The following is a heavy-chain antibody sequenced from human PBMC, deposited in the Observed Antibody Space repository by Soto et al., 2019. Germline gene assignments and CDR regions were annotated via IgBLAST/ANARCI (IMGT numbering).Heavy chain of an antibody. CDR1: GGSVNGYY. V-gene: IGHV4-34*01. Sequence: PSETLSLTCAVYGGSVNGYYWNWIRQPPGKGLEWIGEINRTGGTHYNPSLKSRVTMSVDTSKNQFSLRLSSVTAADTAIYYCATRITVFGLLIPPFDPWGQGTQAPVSS. D-gene: IGHD3-3*01. CDR3: ATRITVFGLLIPPFDP. J-gene: IGHJ5*02. CDR2: INRTGGT.